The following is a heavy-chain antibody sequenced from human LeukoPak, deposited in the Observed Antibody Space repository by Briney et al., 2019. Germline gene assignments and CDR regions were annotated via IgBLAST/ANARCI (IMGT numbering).Heavy chain of an antibody. V-gene: IGHV3-23*01. D-gene: IGHD6-19*01. Sequence: GGSLRLSCAASGFTFSSYAMTWVRQAPGKGLEWVSTISGSGANTYYADSVKGRFTISRDNSKNTLSLQMNSLRAEDTAVYYCVRNLAVAGTCFDSWGQGTLVTVSS. CDR3: VRNLAVAGTCFDS. CDR1: GFTFSSYA. J-gene: IGHJ4*02. CDR2: ISGSGANT.